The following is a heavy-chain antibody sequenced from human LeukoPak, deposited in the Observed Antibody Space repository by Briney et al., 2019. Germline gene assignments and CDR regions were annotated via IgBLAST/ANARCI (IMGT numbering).Heavy chain of an antibody. Sequence: GGSLRLSCAASGFSLITYNMNWVRQAPGKGLEWVSSISSTSSHIYYADSVKGRFTISRDNAKNSLYLQMNSLRAEDTAVYYCGRAPYDILTGYSPYYFESWGQGTLVTVSS. CDR3: GRAPYDILTGYSPYYFES. D-gene: IGHD3-9*01. CDR2: ISSTSSHI. CDR1: GFSLITYN. V-gene: IGHV3-21*06. J-gene: IGHJ4*02.